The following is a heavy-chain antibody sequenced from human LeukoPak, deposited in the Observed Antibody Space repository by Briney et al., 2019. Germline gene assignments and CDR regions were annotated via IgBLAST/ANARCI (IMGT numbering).Heavy chain of an antibody. CDR1: GYTFTSYG. J-gene: IGHJ3*02. Sequence: SVKVSCKASGYTFTSYGISWVRQAPGQGLEWMGWISAYNGNTNYAQKLQGRVTMTTDTSTSTAYMELRSLRSDDTAVYYCARERTYYYGSGSYTRPPDAFDIWGQGTMVTVS. CDR3: ARERTYYYGSGSYTRPPDAFDI. V-gene: IGHV1-18*01. D-gene: IGHD3-10*01. CDR2: ISAYNGNT.